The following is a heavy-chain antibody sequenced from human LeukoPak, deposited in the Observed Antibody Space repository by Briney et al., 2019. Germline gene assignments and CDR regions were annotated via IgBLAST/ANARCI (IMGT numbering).Heavy chain of an antibody. J-gene: IGHJ5*02. Sequence: SQTLSLTCAVSGGSISSGGYSWSWIRQPPGKGLEWIGYIYHSGSTYYNPSLKSRVTISVDTSKNQFSLKLSSVTAADTAVYYCASRGGWSPFAAWGQGTLVTVSS. CDR3: ASRGGWSPFAA. D-gene: IGHD6-19*01. CDR2: IYHSGST. V-gene: IGHV4-30-2*01. CDR1: GGSISSGGYS.